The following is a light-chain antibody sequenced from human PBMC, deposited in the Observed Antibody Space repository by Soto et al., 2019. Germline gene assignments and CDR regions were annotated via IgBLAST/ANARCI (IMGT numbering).Light chain of an antibody. Sequence: DIQMTQSPSFVSASVGDRVTITCRASQGISSWLAWYQHKTGRAPKLLIHAASSLESGVTSRFIGSGSGTDFTQTVSSLQPEALAPYDSQQNTSFPLTFGGGTKVEIK. CDR2: AAS. J-gene: IGKJ4*01. V-gene: IGKV1-12*01. CDR3: QQNTSFPLT. CDR1: QGISSW.